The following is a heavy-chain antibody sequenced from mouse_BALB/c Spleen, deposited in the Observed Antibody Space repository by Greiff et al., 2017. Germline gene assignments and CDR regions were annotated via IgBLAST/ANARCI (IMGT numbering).Heavy chain of an antibody. CDR1: GFSLTSYG. CDR3: ARERYDRGGAMDY. V-gene: IGHV2-9*02. D-gene: IGHD2-14*01. Sequence: QVQLKQSGPGLVQPSQSLSITCTVSGFSLTSYGVHWVRQPPGKGLEWLGVIWAGGSTNYNSALMSRLSISKDNSKSQVFLKMNSLQTDDTAMYYCARERYDRGGAMDYWGQGTSVTVSS. J-gene: IGHJ4*01. CDR2: IWAGGST.